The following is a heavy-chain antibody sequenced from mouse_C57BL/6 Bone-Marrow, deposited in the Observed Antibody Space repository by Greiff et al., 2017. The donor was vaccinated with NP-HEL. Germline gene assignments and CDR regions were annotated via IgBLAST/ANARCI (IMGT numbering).Heavy chain of an antibody. J-gene: IGHJ3*01. CDR1: GYSITSGYY. CDR3: ACYGGFAY. CDR2: ISYDGSN. Sequence: VQLQESGPGLVKPSQSLSLTCSVTGYSITSGYYWNWIRQFPENKLEWMGYISYDGSNNYNPSLKNRISITRDTSKNQFFLKLNSVTTEDTATYYCACYGGFAYWGQGTLVTVSA. D-gene: IGHD1-2*01. V-gene: IGHV3-6*01.